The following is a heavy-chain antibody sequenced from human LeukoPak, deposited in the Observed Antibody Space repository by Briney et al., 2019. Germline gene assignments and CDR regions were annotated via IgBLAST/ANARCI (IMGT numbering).Heavy chain of an antibody. D-gene: IGHD2-15*01. CDR2: ISSGSRTI. Sequence: GGSLRLSCAASGFTFSSYPMNWVRQAPGKGLEWVSYISSGSRTIYYADSVKGRFTISRDSAKNSLYLQMDSLRAEDTAVYYCARSYCSGGSCYSGDVFDIWGQGTMVTVSS. CDR3: ARSYCSGGSCYSGDVFDI. V-gene: IGHV3-48*04. CDR1: GFTFSSYP. J-gene: IGHJ3*02.